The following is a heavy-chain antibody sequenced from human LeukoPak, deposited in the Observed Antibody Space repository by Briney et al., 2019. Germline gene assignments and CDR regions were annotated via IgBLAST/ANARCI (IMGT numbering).Heavy chain of an antibody. CDR1: GFTFSSYS. CDR2: ISSSSSYI. J-gene: IGHJ4*02. V-gene: IGHV3-21*01. D-gene: IGHD3-22*01. CDR3: ARDELDSSGYSYFDY. Sequence: GGSLRLSCAASGFTFSSYSMNWVRQAPGKGLEWVSSISSSSSYIYYADSVKGRFTISRDNAKNSLYLQMNSLRAEDTAVYYCARDELDSSGYSYFDYWGQGTLVTVSS.